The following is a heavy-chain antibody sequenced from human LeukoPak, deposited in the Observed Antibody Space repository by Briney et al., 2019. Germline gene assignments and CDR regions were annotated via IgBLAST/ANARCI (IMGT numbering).Heavy chain of an antibody. Sequence: GGSLRLSCSASRFSFSSYTMSWVRQAPGKGLEWVSSITSSSSNTYYADSVKGRFAISRDNVKSSLYLQMNSLRAEDTAVYYCARDRHIAYYYGSGILGQNWFDPWGQGTLVTVSS. V-gene: IGHV3-21*01. D-gene: IGHD3-10*01. CDR1: RFSFSSYT. J-gene: IGHJ5*02. CDR3: ARDRHIAYYYGSGILGQNWFDP. CDR2: ITSSSSNT.